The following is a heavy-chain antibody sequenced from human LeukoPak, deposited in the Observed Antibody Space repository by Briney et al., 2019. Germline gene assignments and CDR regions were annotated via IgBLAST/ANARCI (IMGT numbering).Heavy chain of an antibody. V-gene: IGHV1-18*01. CDR2: ISAYNGNT. CDR1: GYTSTSYG. D-gene: IGHD1-26*01. Sequence: ASVKVSCKASGYTSTSYGISWVRQAPGQGLEWMGWISAYNGNTNYAQKLQGRVTMTTDTSTSTAYMELRSLRSDDTAVYYCATSGCYYAGTKPFDYWGQGTLVTVSS. J-gene: IGHJ4*02. CDR3: ATSGCYYAGTKPFDY.